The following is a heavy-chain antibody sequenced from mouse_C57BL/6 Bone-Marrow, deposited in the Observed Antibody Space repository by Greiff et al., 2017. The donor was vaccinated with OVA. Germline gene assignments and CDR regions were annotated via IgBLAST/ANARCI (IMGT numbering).Heavy chain of an antibody. CDR3: AINWDWYCDF. Sequence: QVQLQQPGAELVKPGASVKVSCKASGYTFTSYWMHWVKQRPGQGLEWIGRIYPSDSDTNYNQKFKGKATLTVDKSSSTAYMQLSSLTSEYAAVYYCAINWDWYCDFWGTGTTVTVSS. J-gene: IGHJ1*03. D-gene: IGHD4-1*01. CDR2: IYPSDSDT. V-gene: IGHV1-74*01. CDR1: GYTFTSYW.